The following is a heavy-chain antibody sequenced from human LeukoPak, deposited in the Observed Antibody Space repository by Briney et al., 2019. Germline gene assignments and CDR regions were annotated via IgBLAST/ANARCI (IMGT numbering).Heavy chain of an antibody. Sequence: RGESLKISCKGSGYSFTSYWIGWVRQMPGKGLEWMGIIYPGDSDTRYSPSFQGQVTISADKSISTAYLQWSSLKASDTAMYYCARPIAVAGTADAFDIWGQGTMVTVSS. CDR1: GYSFTSYW. V-gene: IGHV5-51*01. D-gene: IGHD6-19*01. CDR2: IYPGDSDT. J-gene: IGHJ3*02. CDR3: ARPIAVAGTADAFDI.